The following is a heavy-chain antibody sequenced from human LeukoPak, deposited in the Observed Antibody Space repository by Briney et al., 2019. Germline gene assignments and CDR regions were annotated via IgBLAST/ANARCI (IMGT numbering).Heavy chain of an antibody. Sequence: GGSLRLSCAASGFTFSSYAMSWVRQAPGKGLEWVSAISGSGGSTYYADSVKGRFTISRDNSKNTLYLQMNSLGAEDTAVYYCAKGGNNWNDAADAFDIWGQGTMVTVSS. CDR1: GFTFSSYA. CDR3: AKGGNNWNDAADAFDI. D-gene: IGHD1-20*01. J-gene: IGHJ3*02. CDR2: ISGSGGST. V-gene: IGHV3-23*01.